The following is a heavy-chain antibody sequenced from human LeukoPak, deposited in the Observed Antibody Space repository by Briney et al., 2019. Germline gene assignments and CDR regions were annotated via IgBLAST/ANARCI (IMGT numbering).Heavy chain of an antibody. CDR1: GYTFTSYY. CDR2: INPSGGST. J-gene: IGHJ4*02. Sequence: ASVKVSFKASGYTFTSYYMHWVRQAPGQGLEWMGIINPSGGSTSYAQKFQGRVTMTRDTSTSTVYMELSSLRSEDTAVYYCARDTYNYDSSGYPTYYFDYWGQGTLVTVSS. V-gene: IGHV1-46*01. D-gene: IGHD3-22*01. CDR3: ARDTYNYDSSGYPTYYFDY.